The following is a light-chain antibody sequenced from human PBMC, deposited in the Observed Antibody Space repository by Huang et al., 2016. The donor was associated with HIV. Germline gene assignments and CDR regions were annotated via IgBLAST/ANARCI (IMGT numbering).Light chain of an antibody. Sequence: EIVLTQSPATVSLSPGDSATLSCRASQTVGNSLAWYQHKPGQAPRLLIYDASNRATGIPVRFSGSGSGTDFTLTIDSLESEDVAIYYCQQRYNWPTFGGGTKVEIK. CDR3: QQRYNWPT. J-gene: IGKJ4*01. CDR2: DAS. V-gene: IGKV3-11*01. CDR1: QTVGNS.